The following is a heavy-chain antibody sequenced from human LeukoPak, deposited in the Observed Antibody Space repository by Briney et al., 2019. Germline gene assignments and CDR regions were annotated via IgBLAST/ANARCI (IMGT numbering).Heavy chain of an antibody. Sequence: GGSLRLSCAGSGFTFSTYWMHWVRRAPGKGLVWVSHINTDGSDTSYADSVKGRFTISRDNAKHTLHLQMNSLTAEDTAVYYCARDPGDWGSGPFDIWGQGTMVAVSS. V-gene: IGHV3-74*01. J-gene: IGHJ3*02. D-gene: IGHD7-27*01. CDR3: ARDPGDWGSGPFDI. CDR2: INTDGSDT. CDR1: GFTFSTYW.